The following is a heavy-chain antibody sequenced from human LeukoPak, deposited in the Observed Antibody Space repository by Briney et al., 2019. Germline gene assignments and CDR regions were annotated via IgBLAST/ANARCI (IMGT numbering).Heavy chain of an antibody. D-gene: IGHD3/OR15-3a*01. J-gene: IGHJ6*02. V-gene: IGHV1-18*01. CDR2: ISGYNGKT. CDR1: GYTFREYG. CDR3: ARDGDYVGKIWTAATENMDV. Sequence: ASVKVSCKSSGYTFREYGISWVRQAPGQGLEWMGWISGYNGKTEYAQKFQGRVTMTTDTSTSTAYMELRSLRSDDTAVYYCARDGDYVGKIWTAATENMDVWGQGTTVSVSS.